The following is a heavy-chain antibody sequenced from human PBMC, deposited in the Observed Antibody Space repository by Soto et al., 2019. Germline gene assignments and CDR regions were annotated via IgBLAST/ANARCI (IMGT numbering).Heavy chain of an antibody. CDR2: IYSGGST. CDR1: GFTVSGNY. CDR3: ASPKRGVSGSPFSFPYYYYMDV. D-gene: IGHD5-12*01. J-gene: IGHJ6*03. Sequence: PGGSLRLSCAASGFTVSGNYMSWVRQAPGKGLEWVSVIYSGGSTYYADSVKGRFTISRHNSKNTLYLQMNSLRAEDTAVYYCASPKRGVSGSPFSFPYYYYMDVWGKGTTVTVSS. V-gene: IGHV3-53*04.